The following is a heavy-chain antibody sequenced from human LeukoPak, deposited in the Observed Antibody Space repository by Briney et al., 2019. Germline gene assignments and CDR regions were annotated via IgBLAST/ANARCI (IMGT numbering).Heavy chain of an antibody. Sequence: GGSLRLSCAASGFTFSSYSMNWVRQAPGKGLEWVSYISSSSSTIYYADSVKGRFTISRDNAKNSLYLQMNSLRAEDTAVYYCARDGAAVGNGDPGIWDYWGQGTLVTVSS. D-gene: IGHD4-17*01. CDR3: ARDGAAVGNGDPGIWDY. V-gene: IGHV3-48*04. J-gene: IGHJ4*02. CDR1: GFTFSSYS. CDR2: ISSSSSTI.